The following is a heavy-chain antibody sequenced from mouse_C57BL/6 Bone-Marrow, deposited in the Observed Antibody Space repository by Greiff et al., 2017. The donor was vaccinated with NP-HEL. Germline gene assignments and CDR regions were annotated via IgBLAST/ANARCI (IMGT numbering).Heavy chain of an antibody. D-gene: IGHD1-1*01. CDR1: GYTFTSYW. CDR2: IHPTSGST. Sequence: QVQLQQPGAELVKPGASVKLSCKASGYTFTSYWMHWVKQRPGQGLEWIGMIHPTSGSTTYNEKFKSKATLTVDKSSSTAYMQLSSLTSEDSAVYYCARRITTVHFDYGGQGTTLTVSS. J-gene: IGHJ2*01. V-gene: IGHV1-64*01. CDR3: ARRITTVHFDY.